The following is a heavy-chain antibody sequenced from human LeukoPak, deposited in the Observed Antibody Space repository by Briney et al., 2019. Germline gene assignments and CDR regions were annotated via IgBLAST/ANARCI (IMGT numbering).Heavy chain of an antibody. CDR2: INHSGST. CDR3: ARATILYSSSAEFDY. D-gene: IGHD6-6*01. CDR1: GGSFMGNY. J-gene: IGHJ4*02. V-gene: IGHV4-34*01. Sequence: PSETLSLTCAVYGGSFMGNYWGWTRQPPGKGREGMGEINHSGSTNYNPSLKSRVTISVDTSKNQFSLKLSSVTAADTAVYYCARATILYSSSAEFDYWGQGTLVTVSS.